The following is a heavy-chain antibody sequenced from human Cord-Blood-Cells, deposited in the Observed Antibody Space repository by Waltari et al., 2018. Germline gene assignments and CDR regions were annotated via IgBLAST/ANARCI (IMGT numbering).Heavy chain of an antibody. V-gene: IGHV4-39*07. D-gene: IGHD1-26*01. J-gene: IGHJ4*02. CDR2: IYYSGRP. Sequence: QLQLQESGPGLVKPSETLSLTCTVSGGSISSSSYYWGWIRQPPGKGLEWIGSIYYSGRPYYHPSLKSRVTRSVDTSKNQFSLKRSSVTAADTAVYYCARLGGDSGSYYFDYWGQGTLVTVSS. CDR1: GGSISSSSYY. CDR3: ARLGGDSGSYYFDY.